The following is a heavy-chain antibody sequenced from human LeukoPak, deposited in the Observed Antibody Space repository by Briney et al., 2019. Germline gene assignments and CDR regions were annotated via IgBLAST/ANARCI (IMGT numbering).Heavy chain of an antibody. CDR2: IYYSGST. CDR1: GGSISSGDYY. V-gene: IGHV4-30-4*01. Sequence: SQTLSLTCTVSGGSISSGDYYWSWIRQPPGKGLEWNGYIYYSGSTNYNPSLKSRVTISVDTSKNQFSLKLSSVTAADTAVYYCARIKVPLFYGDYQYYFDYWGQGTLVTVSS. D-gene: IGHD4-17*01. CDR3: ARIKVPLFYGDYQYYFDY. J-gene: IGHJ4*02.